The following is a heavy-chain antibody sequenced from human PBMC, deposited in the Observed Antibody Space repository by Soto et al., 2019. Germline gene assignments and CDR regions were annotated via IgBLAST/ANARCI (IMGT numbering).Heavy chain of an antibody. D-gene: IGHD3-22*01. J-gene: IGHJ4*02. V-gene: IGHV3-23*01. CDR3: AKDGDSSRRPIDS. CDR2: LSGSGGAT. CDR1: GFTFSSYA. Sequence: GGSLRLSCAASGFTFSSYAMSWVRQAPGKGLEWVSSLSGSGGATYYADAVKGRFTISRVNSMNTLYLQMDSLRAEDTAVYYCAKDGDSSRRPIDSSGQGTLVTVSS.